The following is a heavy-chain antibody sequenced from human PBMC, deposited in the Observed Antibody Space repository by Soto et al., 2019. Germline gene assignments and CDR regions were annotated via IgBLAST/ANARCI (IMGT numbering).Heavy chain of an antibody. V-gene: IGHV1-69*02. Sequence: QVQLVQSGAEVKKPGSSVKVSCKTSGAPFNSYTISWVRQAPGRGLEWMGRIIPVFGMSNYAERFQGRVTITADEATSTAFMELSSLTSDDTAIYFCAKESGYYHGSGSYYYFDHWGQGTPVNVSS. CDR3: AKESGYYHGSGSYYYFDH. CDR2: IIPVFGMS. D-gene: IGHD3-10*01. J-gene: IGHJ4*02. CDR1: GAPFNSYT.